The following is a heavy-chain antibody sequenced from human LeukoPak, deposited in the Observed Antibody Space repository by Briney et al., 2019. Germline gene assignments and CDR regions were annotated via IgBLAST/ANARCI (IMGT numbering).Heavy chain of an antibody. CDR1: GFTFSTYG. D-gene: IGHD1-26*01. V-gene: IGHV3-33*01. CDR3: ARDLKLQGSTHYFDS. CDR2: IWNDASNQ. J-gene: IGHJ4*02. Sequence: GGSLRLSCAVSGFTFSTYGMHWVRQAPGKGLEWVAIIWNDASNQHYVDSVKGRFTISRDNSQNTLFLQMNSLRVEDTAVYFCARDLKLQGSTHYFDSWGQGTLVTVSS.